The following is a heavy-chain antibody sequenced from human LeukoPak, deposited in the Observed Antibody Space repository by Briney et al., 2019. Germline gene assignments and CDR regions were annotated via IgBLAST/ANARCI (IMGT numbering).Heavy chain of an antibody. CDR3: ARGHYDVLAASYKWTPDY. D-gene: IGHD3-9*01. CDR2: ITSGGDYI. J-gene: IGHJ4*02. CDR1: GFTFNIFN. V-gene: IGHV3-21*01. Sequence: PGGSLRLSCAASGFTFNIFNMNCVRQAPGKGLEWVSSITSGGDYIYYADSVKGRFTTSRDNAKNSLSLQLNSLRVEDTAVYYCARGHYDVLAASYKWTPDYWGQGTLVTVSS.